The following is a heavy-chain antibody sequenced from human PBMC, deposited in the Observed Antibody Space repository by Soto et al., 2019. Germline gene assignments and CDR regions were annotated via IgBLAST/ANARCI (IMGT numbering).Heavy chain of an antibody. J-gene: IGHJ3*02. D-gene: IGHD6-19*01. Sequence: EVQLVESGGGLVQPGGSLRLSCAASGFTFSSYDMHWVRQATGKGLEWVSAIGTAGDTYYPGSVKGRFTISRENAKNSLYLQMNSLRAGDTAVYYCAREGYSSGWLAFDIWGQGTMVTVSS. CDR1: GFTFSSYD. CDR3: AREGYSSGWLAFDI. CDR2: IGTAGDT. V-gene: IGHV3-13*01.